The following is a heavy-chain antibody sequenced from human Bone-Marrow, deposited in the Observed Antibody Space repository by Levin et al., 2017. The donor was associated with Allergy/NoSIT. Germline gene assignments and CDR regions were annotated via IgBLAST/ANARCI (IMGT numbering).Heavy chain of an antibody. CDR3: TKGARAIAFGGVLVT. J-gene: IGHJ5*02. Sequence: QPGGSLRLSCAGSGFTFSNYVMSWVRQAPGKGLEWVSSISGSSLSTYYVDSVKGRFTISRDNSKNTLYLQMNSLRAEDTAVYYCTKGARAIAFGGVLVTWGQGTLATVSS. CDR2: ISGSSLST. CDR1: GFTFSNYV. D-gene: IGHD3-16*02. V-gene: IGHV3-23*01.